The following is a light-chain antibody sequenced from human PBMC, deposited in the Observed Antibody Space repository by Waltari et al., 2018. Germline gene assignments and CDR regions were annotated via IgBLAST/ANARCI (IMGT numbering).Light chain of an antibody. CDR1: QDISNH. Sequence: DIQMTQSPSSLSASLGHRVTTTCQASQDISNHLNWYQQKPGKAPKLLIYDASNLEIGVPSRISGSGSGTDFTFTINSLQPEDVGTYYCQQYDDLPTWTFGQGTKVEIK. CDR2: DAS. V-gene: IGKV1-33*01. CDR3: QQYDDLPTWT. J-gene: IGKJ1*01.